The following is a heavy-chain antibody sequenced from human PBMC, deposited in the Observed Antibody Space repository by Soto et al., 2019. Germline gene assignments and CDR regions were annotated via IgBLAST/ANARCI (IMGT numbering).Heavy chain of an antibody. J-gene: IGHJ4*02. CDR3: ARTSVVGDTR. Sequence: QLQLQESGPGLVKPSETLSLTCTVSGGSISGSTYYWAWIRQPPGKGLEWIGSIDYSGNTYYNPSLKSRVTISVDTSKYQFSLRVTSVTAADTAVYYCARTSVVGDTRWGQGTLVTVSS. D-gene: IGHD1-26*01. V-gene: IGHV4-39*01. CDR1: GGSISGSTYY. CDR2: IDYSGNT.